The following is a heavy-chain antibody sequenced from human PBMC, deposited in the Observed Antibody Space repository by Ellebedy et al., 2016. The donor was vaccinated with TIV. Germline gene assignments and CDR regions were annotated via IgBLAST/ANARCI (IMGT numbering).Heavy chain of an antibody. V-gene: IGHV4-31*03. Sequence: SETLSLTXTVSGGSISSGGYYWRWIRQHPGKGLEWIGYIYYSGSTYYNPSLKSRVTISVDTSKNQFSLKLSSVTAADTAVYYCARAVFYYYMDVWGKGTTVTVSS. CDR1: GGSISSGGYY. CDR2: IYYSGST. CDR3: ARAVFYYYMDV. J-gene: IGHJ6*03.